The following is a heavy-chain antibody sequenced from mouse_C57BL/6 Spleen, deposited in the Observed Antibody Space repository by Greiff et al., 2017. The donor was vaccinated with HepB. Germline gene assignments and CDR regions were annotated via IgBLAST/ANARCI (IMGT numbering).Heavy chain of an antibody. Sequence: EVQLQQSGPELVKPGASVKISCKASGYTFTDYYMNWVKQSHGKSLEWIGDINPNNGGTSYNQKFKGKATLTVDKSSSTAYMELRSLTSEDSAVYYCAGGITWFAYLGQGTLVTVSA. CDR2: INPNNGGT. CDR1: GYTFTDYY. V-gene: IGHV1-26*01. J-gene: IGHJ3*01. CDR3: AGGITWFAY.